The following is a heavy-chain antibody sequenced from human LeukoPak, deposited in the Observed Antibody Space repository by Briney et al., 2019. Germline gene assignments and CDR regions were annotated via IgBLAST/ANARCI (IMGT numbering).Heavy chain of an antibody. V-gene: IGHV4-59*01. D-gene: IGHD3-3*01. J-gene: IGHJ5*02. CDR2: VHYSGTA. Sequence: SETLSLTCTVSDGSITNYDWSWVRQPPGKGLEFIGHVHYSGTADYNPSLKSRVTISIDTSKKHFFLKLKSVTAADTAVYYCARRNGDFWSGYPNHPIWFDPWGQGTLVTVSS. CDR3: ARRNGDFWSGYPNHPIWFDP. CDR1: DGSITNYD.